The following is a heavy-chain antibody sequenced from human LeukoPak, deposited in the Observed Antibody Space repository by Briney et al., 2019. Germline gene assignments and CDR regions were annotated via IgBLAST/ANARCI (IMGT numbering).Heavy chain of an antibody. J-gene: IGHJ4*02. D-gene: IGHD3-22*01. V-gene: IGHV1-2*02. CDR3: ASASSGYYRGFDY. CDR1: GYAFTGYF. Sequence: ASVKVSCKASGYAFTGYFMHWVRQAPGQGLEWVGWINPNSGGTNYAQKFQGRVTMTRDTSISTAYMELSRLRSDDTAVYYCASASSGYYRGFDYWGQGTLVTVSS. CDR2: INPNSGGT.